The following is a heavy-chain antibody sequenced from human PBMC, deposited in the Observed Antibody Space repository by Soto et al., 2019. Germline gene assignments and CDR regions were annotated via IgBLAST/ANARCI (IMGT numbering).Heavy chain of an antibody. Sequence: GGSLRLSCAASGFTFSSYGMHWVRQAPGKGLEWVAVIWYDGSNKYYADSVKGRFTISRDNSKNTLYLQMNSLRAEDTAVYYCERVGAAADPYYYYYTDVWGKGTTVTGSS. CDR2: IWYDGSNK. CDR3: ERVGAAADPYYYYYTDV. J-gene: IGHJ6*03. V-gene: IGHV3-33*01. D-gene: IGHD6-13*01. CDR1: GFTFSSYG.